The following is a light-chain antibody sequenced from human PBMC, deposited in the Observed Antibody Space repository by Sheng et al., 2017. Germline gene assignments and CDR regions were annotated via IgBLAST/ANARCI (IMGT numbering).Light chain of an antibody. CDR1: QGIGNY. V-gene: IGKV1-9*01. J-gene: IGKJ3*01. CDR2: AAS. Sequence: DIQLTQSPSFLSASVGDRVTITCRASQGIGNYLAWYQQKPGKAPNLLIFAASTLQSGVPSRFSGAGSGTEFILTISSLQPEYLATYHCQQFNSFPLTFGPGTKVDIK. CDR3: QQFNSFPLT.